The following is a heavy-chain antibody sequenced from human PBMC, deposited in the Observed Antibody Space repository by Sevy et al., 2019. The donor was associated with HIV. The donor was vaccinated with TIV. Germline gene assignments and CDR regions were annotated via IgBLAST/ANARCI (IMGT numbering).Heavy chain of an antibody. CDR2: ISYDGTDT. Sequence: GGSLRLSCAASGFTFNTYGMHWVRQTPGKGLEWVAVISYDGTDTYYAHSLKGRFTISKDNSKNTLSLQMNSLRVEDTAVYFCPNAAIVVVSASPNCFDSWGPGTVVTVSS. J-gene: IGHJ4*02. V-gene: IGHV3-30*18. D-gene: IGHD2-21*02. CDR1: GFTFNTYG. CDR3: PNAAIVVVSASPNCFDS.